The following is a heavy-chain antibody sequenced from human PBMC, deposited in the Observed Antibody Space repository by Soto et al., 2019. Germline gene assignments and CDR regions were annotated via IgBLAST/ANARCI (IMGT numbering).Heavy chain of an antibody. V-gene: IGHV4-39*01. Sequence: PSETLSLTCTVSDGSISSRSSYWGWIRQPPGKGLEWIGSINYSGSTYYNPSLKSRIAISVDTSKNQFSLNLSSVTAADTAVYFCAKTGFWSDYRVADYWGQGTLVTVSS. J-gene: IGHJ4*02. CDR1: DGSISSRSSY. D-gene: IGHD3-3*01. CDR3: AKTGFWSDYRVADY. CDR2: INYSGST.